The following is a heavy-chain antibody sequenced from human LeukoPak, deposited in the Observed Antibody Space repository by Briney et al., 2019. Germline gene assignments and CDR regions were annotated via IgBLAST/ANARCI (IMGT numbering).Heavy chain of an antibody. V-gene: IGHV3-48*03. CDR1: GFTFSSYE. Sequence: GGSLRLSCAASGFTFSSYEMNWVRQAPGKGLEWVSYISSSGSTTHYADSVKGRFTISRDNAKNSLYLQMNSLRAEDTAVYYCAKASGGSCYSSCGYWGQGTLVTVSS. CDR3: AKASGGSCYSSCGY. CDR2: ISSSGSTT. D-gene: IGHD2-15*01. J-gene: IGHJ4*02.